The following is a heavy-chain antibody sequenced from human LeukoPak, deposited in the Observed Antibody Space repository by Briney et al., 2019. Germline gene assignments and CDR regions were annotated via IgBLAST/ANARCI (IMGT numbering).Heavy chain of an antibody. Sequence: PGGSLRLSCAASGFTFSDYYMSWIRQAPGKGLEWVSYISSSGSTIYYADSVKGRFTISRDNAKNSLYLLMNSLRAEDTAVYYCARPPALHYYDSSTSGGAFDIWGQGTMVTVSS. J-gene: IGHJ3*02. V-gene: IGHV3-11*01. D-gene: IGHD3-22*01. CDR3: ARPPALHYYDSSTSGGAFDI. CDR1: GFTFSDYY. CDR2: ISSSGSTI.